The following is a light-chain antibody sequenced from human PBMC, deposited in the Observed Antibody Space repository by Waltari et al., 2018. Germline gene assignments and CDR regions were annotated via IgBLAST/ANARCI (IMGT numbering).Light chain of an antibody. CDR1: QTIRTTY. J-gene: IGKJ2*01. Sequence: EIVLTQSPGTLSLSPGEGATPSCRTSQTIRTTYLAWYQQKPGQAPTLLIYGAFTRATGIPDRFTGSGSGTDFTLTISRLEPEDIAVYYCQQYGRSSFTFGQGTKLEIK. CDR3: QQYGRSSFT. V-gene: IGKV3-20*01. CDR2: GAF.